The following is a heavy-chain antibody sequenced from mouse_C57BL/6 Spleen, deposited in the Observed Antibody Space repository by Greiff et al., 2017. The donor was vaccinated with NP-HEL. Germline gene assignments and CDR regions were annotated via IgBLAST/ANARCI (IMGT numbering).Heavy chain of an antibody. CDR3: ARHKGLRPYYYAMDY. J-gene: IGHJ4*01. Sequence: QVQLKESGPGLVAPSQSLSITCTVSGFSLTSYGVHWVRQPPGKGLEWLVVIWSDGSTTYNSPAKSRLSISKDNYKSQVFLKMNSLQTDDTAMYYCARHKGLRPYYYAMDYWGKGTSVTVSS. CDR2: IWSDGST. CDR1: GFSLTSYG. D-gene: IGHD2-4*01. V-gene: IGHV2-6-1*01.